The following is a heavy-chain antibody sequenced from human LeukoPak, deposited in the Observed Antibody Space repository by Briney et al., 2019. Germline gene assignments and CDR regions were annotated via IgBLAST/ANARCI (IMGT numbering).Heavy chain of an antibody. D-gene: IGHD5-18*01. CDR2: ISSSGSSI. J-gene: IGHJ4*02. CDR3: ARVYNYGSVDY. V-gene: IGHV3-21*01. Sequence: GGSLRLSCAASGFTFSSYAVNWVRQAPGKGLEWVSSISSSGSSIYYADSVKGRFTISRDNAKNSLYLQINSLGAEDTAVYYCARVYNYGSVDYWGQGTLVTVSS. CDR1: GFTFSSYA.